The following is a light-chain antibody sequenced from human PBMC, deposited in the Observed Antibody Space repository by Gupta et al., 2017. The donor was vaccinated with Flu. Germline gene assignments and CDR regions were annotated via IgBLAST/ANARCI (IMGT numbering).Light chain of an antibody. CDR3: QQCGSSPRT. J-gene: IGKJ1*01. CDR1: QSVSSSY. CDR2: GAS. Sequence: GTLSSSPGERATLSCRARQSVSSSYLAWYQQKPGQAPRLLIYGASSRATGIPDRFSGSGSGTDFTLTISRLEPEDFAVYYCQQCGSSPRTFGQGTKVEIK. V-gene: IGKV3-20*01.